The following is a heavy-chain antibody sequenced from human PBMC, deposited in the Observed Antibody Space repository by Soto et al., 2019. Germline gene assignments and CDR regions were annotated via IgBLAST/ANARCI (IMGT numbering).Heavy chain of an antibody. J-gene: IGHJ6*02. CDR3: ARLRVLVTPPYSFHGVDV. CDR2: IDWDGDE. D-gene: IGHD2-21*02. Sequence: EPGPTLVNPTETVTLTCTFSGFSLYTRGMCVSWFRQPPGRALEWLALIDWDGDEFYSTSLKTRLTISKDTSKRQVALKVTNMEPGDTGTYFCARLRVLVTPPYSFHGVDVWGQRTTFPV. CDR1: GFSLYTRGMC. V-gene: IGHV2-70*12.